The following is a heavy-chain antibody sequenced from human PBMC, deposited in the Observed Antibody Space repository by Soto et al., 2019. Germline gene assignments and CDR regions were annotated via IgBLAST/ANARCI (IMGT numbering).Heavy chain of an antibody. D-gene: IGHD1-26*01. Sequence: RLSCAASGFIFENFGMSWVRQAPGKGLEWISSISGSGFKKYYADSVKGRFTIPRDNSKSTVYLELNNLSAEDTAVYHCAKNQGVELVPLATVDWFDPWGQGSVVTVSS. CDR1: GFIFENFG. V-gene: IGHV3-23*01. J-gene: IGHJ5*02. CDR3: AKNQGVELVPLATVDWFDP. CDR2: ISGSGFKK.